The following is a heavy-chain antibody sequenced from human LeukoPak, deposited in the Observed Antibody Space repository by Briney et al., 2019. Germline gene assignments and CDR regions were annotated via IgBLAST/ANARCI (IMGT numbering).Heavy chain of an antibody. D-gene: IGHD1-26*01. CDR1: GYTFTGYY. CDR2: ISAYNGNT. CDR3: ARDPLSGSYDH. V-gene: IGHV1-18*04. Sequence: ASVKVSCKASGYTFTGYYMHWVRQAPGQGLEWMGWISAYNGNTNYAQKLQGRVTMTTDTSTSTAYMELRSLRSDDTAVYYCARDPLSGSYDHWGQGTLVTVSS. J-gene: IGHJ5*02.